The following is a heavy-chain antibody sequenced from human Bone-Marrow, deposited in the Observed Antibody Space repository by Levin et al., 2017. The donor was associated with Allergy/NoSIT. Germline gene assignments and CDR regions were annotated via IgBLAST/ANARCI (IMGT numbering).Heavy chain of an antibody. D-gene: IGHD3-16*01. J-gene: IGHJ4*02. CDR1: GYTFSSFG. Sequence: ASVKVSCRASGYTFSSFGISWVRQAPGQGLEWMGWISAYNGNSNYAQKLQGRVTMTTDTSTTTAYMELRSLRSDDTAVYYCVRALGGEPGGIFFDYWGQGTQVTVSS. CDR3: VRALGGEPGGIFFDY. CDR2: ISAYNGNS. V-gene: IGHV1-18*01.